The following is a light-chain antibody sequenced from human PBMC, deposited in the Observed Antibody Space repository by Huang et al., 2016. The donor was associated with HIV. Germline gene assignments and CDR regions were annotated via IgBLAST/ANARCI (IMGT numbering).Light chain of an antibody. J-gene: IGKJ1*01. V-gene: IGKV1-17*03. CDR2: AAS. CDR3: LQHNSYPPT. CDR1: HGISNY. Sequence: DMQMTQSPSAMSASVGDRVTITCRASHGISNYLVWFQQKPGKAPKLLSYAASSFQSGVPSRFSGSGSGTEFTLTISRLQPEDFATYYCLQHNSYPPTFGQGTKVEIK.